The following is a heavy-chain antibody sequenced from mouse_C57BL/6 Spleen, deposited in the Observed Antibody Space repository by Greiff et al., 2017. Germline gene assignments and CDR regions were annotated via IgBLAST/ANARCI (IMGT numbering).Heavy chain of an antibody. J-gene: IGHJ4*01. V-gene: IGHV1-54*01. CDR2: INPGSGGT. Sequence: VQLQQSGAELVRPGTSVKVSCKASGYAFTNYLIEWVKQRPGQGLEWIGVINPGSGGTSYNEKFKGKATLTADKSASTAYMQLSSLASADSAVYFCAREMETYAMDYWGQGTSVTVSS. D-gene: IGHD2-3*01. CDR1: GYAFTNYL. CDR3: AREMETYAMDY.